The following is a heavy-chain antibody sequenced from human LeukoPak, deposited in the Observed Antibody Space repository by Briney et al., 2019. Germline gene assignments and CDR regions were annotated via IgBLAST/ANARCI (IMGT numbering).Heavy chain of an antibody. CDR2: IKSKTDGGTT. V-gene: IGHV3-15*01. Sequence: GGSLRLSCAASGFTFSDAWMSWVRQAPGMGLEWVGRIKSKTDGGTTDYAAPVKGRFTISRDESKTTLYLQINSLRTDDTAIYYCTADMPTSSRASDYWGQGTLVTVSS. CDR1: GFTFSDAW. D-gene: IGHD1-26*01. CDR3: TADMPTSSRASDY. J-gene: IGHJ4*02.